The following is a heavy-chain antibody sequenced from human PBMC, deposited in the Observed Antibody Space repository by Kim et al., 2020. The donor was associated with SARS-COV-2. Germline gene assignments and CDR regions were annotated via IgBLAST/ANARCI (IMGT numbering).Heavy chain of an antibody. CDR1: GFTFSTYA. CDR3: AKDRGGWIQRSAAFDF. V-gene: IGHV3-23*01. Sequence: GGSLRLSCAASGFTFSTYAMNWVRQAPGKGLEWVSVISGSDGSTYYAGSVKGRFTISRDNSKNTLSLQMNNLRADDTAVYYCAKDRGGWIQRSAAFDFWGQGTVVTVSS. CDR2: ISGSDGST. J-gene: IGHJ3*01. D-gene: IGHD5-18*01.